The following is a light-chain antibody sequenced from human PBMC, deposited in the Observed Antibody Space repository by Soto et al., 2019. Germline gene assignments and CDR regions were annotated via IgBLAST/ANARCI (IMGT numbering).Light chain of an antibody. CDR3: QQYFATPRT. Sequence: EIVLTQSPGTLSLSPGERATLSCRASQSVSSSYLAWYQQKPGQAPRLLIYGASSRATGIPDRFSGSGSGTDFTLTISRLEPEDVAVYFCQQYFATPRTFGQGTKVQL. V-gene: IGKV3-20*01. CDR2: GAS. J-gene: IGKJ1*01. CDR1: QSVSSSY.